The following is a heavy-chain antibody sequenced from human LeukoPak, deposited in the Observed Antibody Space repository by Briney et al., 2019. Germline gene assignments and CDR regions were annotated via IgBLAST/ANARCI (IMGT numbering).Heavy chain of an antibody. V-gene: IGHV3-30*02. J-gene: IGHJ4*02. Sequence: GGSLRLSCAASGFTFSNYGMHWVRQAPGNRLEWVAFIRYDGSNIYYADSGKGRFTISRDNSKNTLYLQMNSLRAEDTAIYYCANGPHYQILTGFYKVRSHLDYWGQGTLVTVSS. CDR2: IRYDGSNI. CDR1: GFTFSNYG. D-gene: IGHD3-9*01. CDR3: ANGPHYQILTGFYKVRSHLDY.